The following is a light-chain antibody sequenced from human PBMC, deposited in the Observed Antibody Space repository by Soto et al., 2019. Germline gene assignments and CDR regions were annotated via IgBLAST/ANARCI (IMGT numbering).Light chain of an antibody. Sequence: KFLAWYVQKPGQSPQLLIYLGSTRASGVPDRFSGSGSVSDFTLTISRVEAEDAGVYYCMQALHTPPTFGQGTKVDIK. CDR2: LGS. CDR1: KF. V-gene: IGKV2-28*01. J-gene: IGKJ1*01. CDR3: MQALHTPPT.